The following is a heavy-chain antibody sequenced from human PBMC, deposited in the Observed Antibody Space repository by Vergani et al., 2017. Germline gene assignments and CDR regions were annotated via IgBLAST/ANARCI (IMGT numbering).Heavy chain of an antibody. Sequence: QLQLQESGPGLVKPSETLSLTCTVSGGSISSSSYYWGWIRQPPGKGLEWIGSIYYSGSTYYNPSLKSRVTMSVDTSKNQFSLKLSSVTAADTAVYYCARGIITIFGVVKFDPWGQGTLVTVSS. CDR3: ARGIITIFGVVKFDP. CDR1: GGSISSSSYY. D-gene: IGHD3-3*01. CDR2: IYYSGST. J-gene: IGHJ5*02. V-gene: IGHV4-39*07.